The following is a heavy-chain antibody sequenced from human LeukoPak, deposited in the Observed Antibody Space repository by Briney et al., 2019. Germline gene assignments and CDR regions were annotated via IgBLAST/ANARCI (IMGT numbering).Heavy chain of an antibody. J-gene: IGHJ6*02. V-gene: IGHV4-34*01. CDR3: KLWSYYHHIDV. Sequence: SETLSLTCAVFGGSFSGYYWSWIRQRPGKGLEWMAEINHIGGTAYNPPPANRLTISVNPSKHQISMKMGSVTAADPAVYYCKLWSYYHHIDVWGQGTPVTVSS. CDR1: GGSFSGYY. D-gene: IGHD2/OR15-2a*01. CDR2: INHIGGT.